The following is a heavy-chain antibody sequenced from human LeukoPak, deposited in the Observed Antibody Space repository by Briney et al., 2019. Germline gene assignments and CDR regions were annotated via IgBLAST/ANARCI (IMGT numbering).Heavy chain of an antibody. CDR2: INPSGGST. CDR1: GYTFTSYY. V-gene: IGHV1-46*01. D-gene: IGHD3-22*01. J-gene: IGHJ6*02. CDR3: ARAGSDYYDSGGYHAMDV. Sequence: ASVKVSCKASGYTFTSYYMHWVRQAPGQGLEWMGIINPSGGSTSYAQKFQGRVTMTRDTSTSTVYMELSSLRSEDTAVYYCARAGSDYYDSGGYHAMDVWGQGTTVTVSS.